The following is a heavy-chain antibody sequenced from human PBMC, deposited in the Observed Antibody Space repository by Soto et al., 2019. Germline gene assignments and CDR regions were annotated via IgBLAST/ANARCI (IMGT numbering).Heavy chain of an antibody. CDR2: INHSGST. Sequence: SETLSLTCAVYGGSFSGYYWSWIRQPPGKGLEWIGEINHSGSTNYNPSLKSRVPISVDTSKNQFSLKLSSVTAADTAVYYCARNPWSGWSGDWFDPWGQGTLVTVSS. V-gene: IGHV4-34*01. J-gene: IGHJ5*02. CDR3: ARNPWSGWSGDWFDP. D-gene: IGHD6-19*01. CDR1: GGSFSGYY.